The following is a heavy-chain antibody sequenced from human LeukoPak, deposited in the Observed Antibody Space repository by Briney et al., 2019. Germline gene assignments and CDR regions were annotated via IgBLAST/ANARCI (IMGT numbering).Heavy chain of an antibody. CDR1: GGSISSGSYY. J-gene: IGHJ3*02. V-gene: IGHV4-30-4*07. CDR2: IYYSGST. D-gene: IGHD7-27*01. Sequence: SETLSLTCTVSGGSISSGSYYWSWIRQPPGKGLEWIGYIYYSGSTYYNPSLKSRVTISVDTSKNQFSLKLSSVTAADTAVYYCARDRSRNWGDAFDIWGQGTMVTVSS. CDR3: ARDRSRNWGDAFDI.